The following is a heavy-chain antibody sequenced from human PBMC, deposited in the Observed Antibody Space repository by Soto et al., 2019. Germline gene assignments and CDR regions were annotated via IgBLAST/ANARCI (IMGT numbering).Heavy chain of an antibody. CDR3: AKSKINSGSYWGGIDY. Sequence: PGGSLRLSCAASGYTFSDTAIHWVRQSPGKGLEWVAVISYDGSNKYYADSVKGRFTISRDNSKNTLYLQMNSLRAEDTAVYYCAKSKINSGSYWGGIDYWGQGTLVTVSS. D-gene: IGHD1-26*01. J-gene: IGHJ4*02. CDR2: ISYDGSNK. V-gene: IGHV3-30*18. CDR1: GYTFSDTA.